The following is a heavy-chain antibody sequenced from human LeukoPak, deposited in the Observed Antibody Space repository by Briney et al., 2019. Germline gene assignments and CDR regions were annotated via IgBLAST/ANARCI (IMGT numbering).Heavy chain of an antibody. CDR3: ARDPDSSGWYGGWFAP. Sequence: SQTLSLTCASSGDSLSSDSAASLWLRQSPSRGLEWLGRTYYRFKWYIDYAVSVKSRISINPDTSKNQFSLQLNSVTPEDTAVYYCARDPDSSGWYGGWFAPWGQGTLVTV. J-gene: IGHJ5*02. CDR1: GDSLSSDSAA. CDR2: TYYRFKWYI. V-gene: IGHV6-1*01. D-gene: IGHD6-19*01.